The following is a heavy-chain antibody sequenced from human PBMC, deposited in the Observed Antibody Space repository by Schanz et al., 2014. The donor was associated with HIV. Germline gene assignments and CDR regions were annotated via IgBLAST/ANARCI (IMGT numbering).Heavy chain of an antibody. V-gene: IGHV3-33*08. D-gene: IGHD4-4*01. Sequence: QVHLVESGGGVVRPGRSLRLSCAASGFTFDSYGMHWVRQAPGKGLEWVAVIWNDGSNTFYADSVKGRFTISRDNSKKTVFLQMNNLRAEDTAVYYCARDRLHPGNGMDVWGQGTTVTVSS. CDR3: ARDRLHPGNGMDV. CDR1: GFTFDSYG. CDR2: IWNDGSNT. J-gene: IGHJ6*02.